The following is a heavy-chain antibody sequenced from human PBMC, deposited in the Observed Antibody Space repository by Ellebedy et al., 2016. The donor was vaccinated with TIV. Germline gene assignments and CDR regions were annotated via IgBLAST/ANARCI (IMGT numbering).Heavy chain of an antibody. Sequence: ASVKVSCXASGYTFTNYFIHWVRQAPGQGLEWLGMIFPTGGGTNYPQKFLGRVTITRDTSTSTVYMELSALRSEDTAVYYCAREPPASYYFDFWGQGTLVTISS. V-gene: IGHV1-46*01. CDR1: GYTFTNYF. CDR2: IFPTGGGT. J-gene: IGHJ4*02. CDR3: AREPPASYYFDF.